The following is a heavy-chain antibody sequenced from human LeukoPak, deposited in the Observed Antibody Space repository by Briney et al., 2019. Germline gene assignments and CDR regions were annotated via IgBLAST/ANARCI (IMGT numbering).Heavy chain of an antibody. CDR2: IYSGGST. V-gene: IGHV3-53*01. CDR1: GFTVSSNY. CDR3: AKDVVSSSWLDFDY. D-gene: IGHD6-13*01. Sequence: GGSLRLSCAASGFTVSSNYMSWVRQAPGKGLEWVSVIYSGGSTYYADSVKGRFTISRDNYRNTLFLQMSSLRAEDTAVYYCAKDVVSSSWLDFDYWGQGTQVTVSS. J-gene: IGHJ4*02.